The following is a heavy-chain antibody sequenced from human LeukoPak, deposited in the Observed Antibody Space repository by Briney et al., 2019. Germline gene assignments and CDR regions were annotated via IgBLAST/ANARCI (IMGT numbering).Heavy chain of an antibody. V-gene: IGHV1-18*01. D-gene: IGHD1-26*01. Sequence: GASVKVSCKASGYTFTSYGISWVRQAPGQGLEWMGWISAYNGNTNYAQKLQGRVTMTTDTSTSTAYMELRSLRSDDTAVYYCARLPPYSGSYYVNAFDIWGQGTMVTVSS. J-gene: IGHJ3*02. CDR3: ARLPPYSGSYYVNAFDI. CDR1: GYTFTSYG. CDR2: ISAYNGNT.